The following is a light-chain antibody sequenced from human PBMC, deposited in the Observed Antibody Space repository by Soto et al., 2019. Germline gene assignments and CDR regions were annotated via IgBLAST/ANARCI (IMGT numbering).Light chain of an antibody. Sequence: DIQMTQSPSTLSASVGDRVTITCRASQRISSWLDWYQQKPGQAPKLLIYDASSLESGVPSRFSGSGSGTEFTLTIRSLQPDDFATYFCQQYNSYLYTFGQGTKLEIK. V-gene: IGKV1-5*01. J-gene: IGKJ2*01. CDR3: QQYNSYLYT. CDR1: QRISSW. CDR2: DAS.